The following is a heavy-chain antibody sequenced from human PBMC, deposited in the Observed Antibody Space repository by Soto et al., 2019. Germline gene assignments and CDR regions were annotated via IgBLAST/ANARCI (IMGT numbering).Heavy chain of an antibody. V-gene: IGHV1-3*01. CDR2: INAGNGDT. J-gene: IGHJ4*02. CDR3: ARELQGLYYFDF. CDR1: GYNFTSYA. Sequence: VASVKVSCKTSGYNFTSYAMHWVRQAPGQRLEWMGWINAGNGDTKYSQKFQGRVTITRDTSANTAFMELSSLRSEDTAIYYCARELQGLYYFDFWGQGTLVTVSS. D-gene: IGHD4-4*01.